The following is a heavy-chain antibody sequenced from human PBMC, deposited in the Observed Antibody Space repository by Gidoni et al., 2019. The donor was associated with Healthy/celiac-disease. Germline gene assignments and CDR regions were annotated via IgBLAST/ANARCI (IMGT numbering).Heavy chain of an antibody. J-gene: IGHJ3*02. D-gene: IGHD3-10*01. V-gene: IGHV3-33*01. CDR3: AVGDQAFDI. CDR1: GFTFSSYG. Sequence: QVQLVASGGGVVQPGRSLRLSCAASGFTFSSYGMHWVRQAPGKGLEWVAVIWYDGSNKYYADSVKGRFTISRDNSKNTLYLQMNSLRAEDTAVYYCAVGDQAFDIWGQGTMVTVSS. CDR2: IWYDGSNK.